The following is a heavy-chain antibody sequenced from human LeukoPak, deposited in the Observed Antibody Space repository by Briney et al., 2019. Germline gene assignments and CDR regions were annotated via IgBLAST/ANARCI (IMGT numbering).Heavy chain of an antibody. J-gene: IGHJ3*02. CDR1: GGSISSSSYY. Sequence: SETLSLTCSVSGGSISSSSYYWGWIRQPPGKGLEWIGTFHYSGSTYYNPSLKSRVTISVNMSKNQFSLKLISVTAADAAVYYCARHGRLRGAFDIWGQGTMVTVSS. CDR2: FHYSGST. D-gene: IGHD3/OR15-3a*01. V-gene: IGHV4-39*07. CDR3: ARHGRLRGAFDI.